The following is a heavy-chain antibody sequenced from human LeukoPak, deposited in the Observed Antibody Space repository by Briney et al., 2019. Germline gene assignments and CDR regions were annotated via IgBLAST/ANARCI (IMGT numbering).Heavy chain of an antibody. CDR2: IYTSGST. J-gene: IGHJ6*03. D-gene: IGHD2-2*01. CDR3: AREPFYCSSTSCYAGWWGSYYYYMDV. CDR1: GGSISSGSYY. V-gene: IGHV4-61*02. Sequence: SETLSLTCTVSGGSISSGSYYWSWIRQPAGKGLEWIGRIYTSGSTNYNPSLKSRVTMSVDTSKNQFSLKLSSVTAADTAVYYCAREPFYCSSTSCYAGWWGSYYYYMDVWGKGTTVTVSS.